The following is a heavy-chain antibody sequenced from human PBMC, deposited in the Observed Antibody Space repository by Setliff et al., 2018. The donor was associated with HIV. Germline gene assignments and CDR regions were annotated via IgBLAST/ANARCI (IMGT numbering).Heavy chain of an antibody. V-gene: IGHV3-15*01. CDR3: TTRGGTYAFDI. Sequence: SLRLSCAASGFTFDDYGMSWVRQAPGKGLEWVGRIKSKTDGGTTDYAAPVKGRFTISRDDSKNTLYLQMNSLKTEDTAVYYCTTRGGTYAFDIWGQGTMVTVSS. CDR1: GFTFDDYG. J-gene: IGHJ3*02. D-gene: IGHD2-15*01. CDR2: IKSKTDGGTT.